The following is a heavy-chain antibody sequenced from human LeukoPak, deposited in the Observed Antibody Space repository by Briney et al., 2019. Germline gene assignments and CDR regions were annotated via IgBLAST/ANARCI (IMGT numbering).Heavy chain of an antibody. D-gene: IGHD3-10*01. J-gene: IGHJ5*02. CDR2: ISWNSGSI. CDR3: AKDYYGSGSYLWFDP. Sequence: PGRSRRLSCAASGFTFDDYAMHWVRQAPGKGLEWVSGISWNSGSIGYADSVKGRFTISRDNAKNSLYLQMNSLRAEDTALYYCAKDYYGSGSYLWFDPWGQGTLVTVSS. V-gene: IGHV3-9*01. CDR1: GFTFDDYA.